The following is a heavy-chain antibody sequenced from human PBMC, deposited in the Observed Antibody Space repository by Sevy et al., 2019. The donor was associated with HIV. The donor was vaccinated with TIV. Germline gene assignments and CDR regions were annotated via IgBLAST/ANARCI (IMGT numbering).Heavy chain of an antibody. D-gene: IGHD1-7*01. J-gene: IGHJ4*01. CDR3: ARDPRMYGNYLLAYFDY. CDR1: GFAPSTYG. CDR2: IDYDGSNK. V-gene: IGHV3-33*01. Sequence: GGSLRLSCAASGFAPSTYGMHWVRQAPGKGLEWVAVIDYDGSNKYYSDSVKGRFSISRDNSRNTLFLQMDSLRAEDTAVYYCARDPRMYGNYLLAYFDYWGHGTLVTVSS.